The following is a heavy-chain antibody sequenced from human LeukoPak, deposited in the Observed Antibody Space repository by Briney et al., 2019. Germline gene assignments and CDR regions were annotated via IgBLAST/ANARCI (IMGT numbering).Heavy chain of an antibody. V-gene: IGHV4-59*01. J-gene: IGHJ4*02. D-gene: IGHD3-3*01. CDR3: ARSGDFWSGYYFDY. CDR1: SGSISSYY. Sequence: SETLSLTCTVSSGSISSYYWNWIRQPPGKGLEWIGYIYDSGSTNYNPSLKSRVTISVDTSKNQFSLKLSSVTAADTAVYYCARSGDFWSGYYFDYWGQGTLVTVSS. CDR2: IYDSGST.